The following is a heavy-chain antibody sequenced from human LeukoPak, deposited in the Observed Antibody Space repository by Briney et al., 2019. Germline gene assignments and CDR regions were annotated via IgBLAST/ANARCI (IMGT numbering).Heavy chain of an antibody. Sequence: KASETLSLTCAVYGGSFSVYYWSWIRQPPGKGLEWIGDINHSGSTNYNPSLKSRVTISVDTSKNQFSLKLSSVTAADTALYYCARERRLGIPSYYYMDVWGKGTTVTVSS. CDR3: ARERRLGIPSYYYMDV. J-gene: IGHJ6*03. CDR1: GGSFSVYY. V-gene: IGHV4-34*01. CDR2: INHSGST. D-gene: IGHD3-16*01.